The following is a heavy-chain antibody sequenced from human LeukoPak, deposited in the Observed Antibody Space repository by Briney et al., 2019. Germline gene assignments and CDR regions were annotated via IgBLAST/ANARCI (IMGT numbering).Heavy chain of an antibody. CDR1: GYTFTDYY. CDR3: ARNDYSNYVGYWYFDL. CDR2: INPNSCGT. J-gene: IGHJ2*01. V-gene: IGHV1-2*02. Sequence: ASVKVSCKASGYTFTDYYMHWVRQAPGQGLEWMGCINPNSCGTNYQGRVTMTRDTSISTAYMELSRLTSDATAVYYCARNDYSNYVGYWYFDLWGRGTLVTVSS. D-gene: IGHD4-11*01.